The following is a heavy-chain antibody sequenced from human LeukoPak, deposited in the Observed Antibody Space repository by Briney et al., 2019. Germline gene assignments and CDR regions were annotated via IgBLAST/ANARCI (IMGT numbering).Heavy chain of an antibody. J-gene: IGHJ4*02. V-gene: IGHV1-69*05. CDR1: GGTFSSYA. Sequence: SVKVSCKASGGTFSSYAISWVRQAPGQGLEWMGGIIPIFGTANYAQKFQGRVTITTDESTSTAYMELSSLRSEDTAVYYCARYSQPRSSSWYPPFDYWGQGTLLTVSS. D-gene: IGHD6-13*01. CDR2: IIPIFGTA. CDR3: ARYSQPRSSSWYPPFDY.